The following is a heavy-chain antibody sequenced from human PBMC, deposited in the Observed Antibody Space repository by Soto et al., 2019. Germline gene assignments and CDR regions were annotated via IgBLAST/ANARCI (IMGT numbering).Heavy chain of an antibody. V-gene: IGHV3-30*04. CDR1: GFTFSSYA. J-gene: IGHJ4*02. CDR2: MSHDGKNK. D-gene: IGHD6-19*01. CDR3: ARDGRQRQWLDFFDY. Sequence: QVQLVESGGGVVQPGTCLRLSCAASGFTFSSYAIHWVRQAPGEGREWVAVMSHDGKNKYYAESVKGRFTISRDNSKNTLYLQMNSLRHEDTAGYYCARDGRQRQWLDFFDYWGEGTLVTVSS.